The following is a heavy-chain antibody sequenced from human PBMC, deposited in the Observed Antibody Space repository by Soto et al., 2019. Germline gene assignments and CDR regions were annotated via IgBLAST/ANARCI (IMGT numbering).Heavy chain of an antibody. Sequence: GGSLRLSCAASGFSVSHNFVSWVRRAPGKGLEWVSVVYSGGTTYYAESVRGRFIISRDTSKNTVYLQMNRLRAEDTAVYYCAKEFCTNGVCHFYYWGQGTPVTVSS. CDR3: AKEFCTNGVCHFYY. J-gene: IGHJ4*02. CDR1: GFSVSHNF. V-gene: IGHV3-53*01. D-gene: IGHD2-8*01. CDR2: VYSGGTT.